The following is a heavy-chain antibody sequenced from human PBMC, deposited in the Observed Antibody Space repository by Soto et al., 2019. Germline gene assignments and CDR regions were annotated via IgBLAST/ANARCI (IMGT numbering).Heavy chain of an antibody. V-gene: IGHV1-18*04. CDR2: ISAYDGNT. CDR3: ARVPWPGSGTYYSRRYGMDV. D-gene: IGHD3-10*01. Sequence: ASVKVSCKASGYIFTTYGITWVRQAPGQGLEWMGWISAYDGNTTYTQKFQGRVTMTTDTSTSTAYMDLRSLRSDDTAVYYCARVPWPGSGTYYSRRYGMDVWGQGTTVTVSS. J-gene: IGHJ6*02. CDR1: GYIFTTYG.